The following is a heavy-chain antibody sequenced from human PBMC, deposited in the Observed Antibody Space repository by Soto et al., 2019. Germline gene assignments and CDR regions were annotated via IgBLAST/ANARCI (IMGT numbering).Heavy chain of an antibody. D-gene: IGHD6-19*01. CDR1: GYSFTSYW. Sequence: GSLKISCKGSGYSFTSYWIGWVRQMPGKGLEWMGIIYPGDSDTRYSPSFQGQVTISADKSISTAYLQWSSLKASDTAMYYCARHHFAEQWLVEETWFDPWGQGTLVTVSS. J-gene: IGHJ5*02. CDR3: ARHHFAEQWLVEETWFDP. V-gene: IGHV5-51*01. CDR2: IYPGDSDT.